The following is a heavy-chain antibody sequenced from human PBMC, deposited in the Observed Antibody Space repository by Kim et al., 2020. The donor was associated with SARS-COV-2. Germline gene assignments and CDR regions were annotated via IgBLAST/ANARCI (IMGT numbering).Heavy chain of an antibody. CDR3: ARGVFDY. J-gene: IGHJ4*02. V-gene: IGHV3-11*06. CDR2: GTTPYT. Sequence: GTTPYTHYADSVKGHFTITRDDAQSSVYLQMNSLRVEDTAIYYCARGVFDYWGQGILVTVSS.